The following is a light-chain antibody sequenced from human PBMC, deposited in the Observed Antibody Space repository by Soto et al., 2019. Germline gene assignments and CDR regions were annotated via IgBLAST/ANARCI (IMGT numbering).Light chain of an antibody. CDR2: GAS. CDR3: HQYGSSPRT. CDR1: QSVSNNY. V-gene: IGKV3-20*01. J-gene: IGKJ1*01. Sequence: EIVLTQSPGTLSMSPGERATLSCRASQSVSNNYLAWYQQKPGQAPRLLIYGASSRATGIPDRFGGSGSATNVPLSISRMKPEDFAVYYCHQYGSSPRTFGQGTKVEIK.